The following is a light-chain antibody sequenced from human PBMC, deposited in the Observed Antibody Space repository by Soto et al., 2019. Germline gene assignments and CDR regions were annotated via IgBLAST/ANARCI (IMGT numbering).Light chain of an antibody. CDR2: ASS. CDR3: QKYNNWGLS. J-gene: IGKJ4*01. CDR1: ENVGTN. Sequence: IVLTQSPSTLSVSPGDRVTLSCRASENVGTNLAWYQQKPGQPPRLLIYASSTRATGISATFSGSGSRTEFTLTISSLQSEDSAVYYCQKYNNWGLSFGGGTRVEIK. V-gene: IGKV3D-15*01.